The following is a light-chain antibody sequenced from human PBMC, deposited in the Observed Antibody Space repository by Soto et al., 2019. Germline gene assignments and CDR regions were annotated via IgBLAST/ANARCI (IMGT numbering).Light chain of an antibody. CDR1: ARLLHRNGYNY. Sequence: DIVMTQSPLSLPVTPGEPASISCRSSARLLHRNGYNYLDWYMQNPGQAPQLLIYLGSNRASGVPDRCSGSGSGTNFTLKISRVQADDVWVYYCMQDLYYFPTFGQGTKVEIK. CDR3: MQDLYYFPT. V-gene: IGKV2-28*01. J-gene: IGKJ1*01. CDR2: LGS.